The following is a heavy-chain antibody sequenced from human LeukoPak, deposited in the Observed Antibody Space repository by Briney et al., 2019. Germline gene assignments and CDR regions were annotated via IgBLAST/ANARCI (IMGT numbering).Heavy chain of an antibody. CDR3: ARLVYCSGGSCYSPGAFDI. CDR2: IIPILGIA. D-gene: IGHD2-15*01. CDR1: GGTFSSYA. V-gene: IGHV1-69*04. Sequence: SVKVSCKASGGTFSSYAISWVRQAPGQGLEWMGRIIPILGIANYAQKFQGRVTITADKSTSTAYMELSSLRSEGTAVYYCARLVYCSGGSCYSPGAFDIWGQGTMVTVSS. J-gene: IGHJ3*02.